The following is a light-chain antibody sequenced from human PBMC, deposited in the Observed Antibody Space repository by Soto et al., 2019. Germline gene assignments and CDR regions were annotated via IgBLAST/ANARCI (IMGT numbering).Light chain of an antibody. CDR3: QQYNSYWWT. V-gene: IGKV1-5*01. CDR1: QAISFS. Sequence: DIQMTQSPSTLSASVGDRVTITCRASQAISFSLAWYQQKPGKAPKLLIYDASTLQSGVPSRFSGSESGTEFILTISSLQPDDFATYYCQQYNSYWWTFGQGTKVDIK. J-gene: IGKJ1*01. CDR2: DAS.